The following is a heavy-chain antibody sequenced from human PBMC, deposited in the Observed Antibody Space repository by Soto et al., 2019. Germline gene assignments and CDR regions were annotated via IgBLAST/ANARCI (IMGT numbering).Heavy chain of an antibody. J-gene: IGHJ6*02. CDR1: GFTFSSYA. D-gene: IGHD4-17*01. Sequence: VGSLRLSCAASGFTFSSYAMHWVRQAPGKGLEWVAVISYDGSNKYYADSVKGRFTISRDNSKNTLYLQMNSLRAEDTAVYYCARERGDGAFAGYYYYYGMDVWGQGTTVTVSS. V-gene: IGHV3-30-3*01. CDR2: ISYDGSNK. CDR3: ARERGDGAFAGYYYYYGMDV.